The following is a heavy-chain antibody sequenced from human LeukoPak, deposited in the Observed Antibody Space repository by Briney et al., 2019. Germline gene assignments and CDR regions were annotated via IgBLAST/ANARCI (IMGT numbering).Heavy chain of an antibody. J-gene: IGHJ3*02. D-gene: IGHD3-16*02. CDR1: GGSISSGGYY. V-gene: IGHV4-61*08. Sequence: PSETLSLTCTVSGGSISSGGYYWSWIRQHPGKGLEWIGYIYYSGSTNYNPSLKSRVTISVDTSKNQFSLKLSSVTAADTAVYYCAGAYYDYVWGSYPNDAFDIWGQGTMVTVSS. CDR3: AGAYYDYVWGSYPNDAFDI. CDR2: IYYSGST.